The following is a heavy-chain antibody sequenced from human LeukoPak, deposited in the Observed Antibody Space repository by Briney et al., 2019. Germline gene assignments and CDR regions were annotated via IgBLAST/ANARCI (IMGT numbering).Heavy chain of an antibody. V-gene: IGHV3-23*01. D-gene: IGHD6-13*01. CDR3: AKAGRRSSSNWFDP. Sequence: GGSLRLSCAASGFTFNNYDITWVRQAPGKGLEWVSKISGSGGSTYYADSVKGRFTISRDNSKNTLYLQMNSLRAEDTAVYYCAKAGRRSSSNWFDPWGQGTLVTVSS. J-gene: IGHJ5*02. CDR2: ISGSGGST. CDR1: GFTFNNYD.